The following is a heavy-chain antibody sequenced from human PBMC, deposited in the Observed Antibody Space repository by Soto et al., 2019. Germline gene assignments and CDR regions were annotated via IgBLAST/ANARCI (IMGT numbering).Heavy chain of an antibody. D-gene: IGHD2-2*02. CDR3: ARAGDDCSTTNCYMIDY. V-gene: IGHV1-3*01. CDR2: INAGNGKT. J-gene: IGHJ4*02. CDR1: GFTFTTYA. Sequence: ASVKVSCKTSGFTFTTYAMHWVRQAPGQRLEWMGWINAGNGKTKYSQKFQGRVTITRDTSATTVYMELSSLRSEDTAVYYCARAGDDCSTTNCYMIDYWGQGTLVTVSS.